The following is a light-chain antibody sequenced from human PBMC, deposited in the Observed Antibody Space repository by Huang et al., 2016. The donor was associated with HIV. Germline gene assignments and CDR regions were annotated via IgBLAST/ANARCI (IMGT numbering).Light chain of an antibody. CDR3: QQRNNWPPWT. CDR2: EAS. CDR1: QSSGSY. Sequence: EIVLTQSPATLSLSPGEGATLSCRASQSSGSYLAWYQQRPGQAPRLLIYEASIRATGIPARFSGRGSGTDFTLTISSLEPEDFAVYYCQQRNNWPPWTFGQGTKVELK. J-gene: IGKJ1*01. V-gene: IGKV3-11*01.